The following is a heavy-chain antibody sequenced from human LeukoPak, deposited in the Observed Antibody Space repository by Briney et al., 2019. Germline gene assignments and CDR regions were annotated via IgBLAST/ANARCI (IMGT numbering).Heavy chain of an antibody. CDR3: ARVPLHPTISNFDF. J-gene: IGHJ4*02. CDR2: IYNDGRT. V-gene: IGHV3-53*04. Sequence: GGSLRLSCAASGFTVSSNYMSWVRQAPGKGLEWVSVIYNDGRTFYTNSVKGRFTISRHNAENTLYLQMNSLRAEDTAVYYCARVPLHPTISNFDFWGQGTQVTISS. D-gene: IGHD2/OR15-2a*01. CDR1: GFTVSSNY.